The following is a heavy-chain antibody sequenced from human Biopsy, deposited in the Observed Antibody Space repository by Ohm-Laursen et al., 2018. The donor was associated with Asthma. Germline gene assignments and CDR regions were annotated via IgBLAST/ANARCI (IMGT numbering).Heavy chain of an antibody. D-gene: IGHD3-3*01. J-gene: IGHJ4*02. V-gene: IGHV3-30-3*01. CDR2: GGSYYDGGLK. CDR1: GFTFRSYA. Sequence: LSLTCAASGFTFRSYAMHWVRQAPGKGLERVAVGGSYYDGGLKYYADSVNGRFTVSRDDSKNTLYLQMNSLRPDDTAVYYCARDVMEWYLPAFDFWGQGTLVTVSS. CDR3: ARDVMEWYLPAFDF.